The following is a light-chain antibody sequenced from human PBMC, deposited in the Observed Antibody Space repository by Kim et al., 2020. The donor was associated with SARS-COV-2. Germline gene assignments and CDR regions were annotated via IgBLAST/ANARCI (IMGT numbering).Light chain of an antibody. CDR1: QSVNSS. V-gene: IGKV3-11*01. CDR2: AAS. Sequence: LSAGERATRACRVSQSVNSSLAWYQQKPGQAPRLLINAASYRATATPARFSGSGSGTDFTLTISSLEPEDFAVNYCQKCSNWPRTFGQGTKVDIK. CDR3: QKCSNWPRT. J-gene: IGKJ1*01.